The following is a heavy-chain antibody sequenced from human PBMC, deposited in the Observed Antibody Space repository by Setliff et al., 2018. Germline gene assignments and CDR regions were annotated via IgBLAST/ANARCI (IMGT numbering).Heavy chain of an antibody. CDR3: ARDRTGYSSGRFDY. V-gene: IGHV3-21*01. D-gene: IGHD6-19*01. CDR1: GFTFSSYS. J-gene: IGHJ4*02. Sequence: PGGSLRLSCAASGFTFSSYSMNWVRQAPGKGLEGVSSISSSSSYIYYADSVKGRFTISRDNAKNSLYLQMNSLRAEDTAVYYCARDRTGYSSGRFDYWGQGTLVTVSS. CDR2: ISSSSSYI.